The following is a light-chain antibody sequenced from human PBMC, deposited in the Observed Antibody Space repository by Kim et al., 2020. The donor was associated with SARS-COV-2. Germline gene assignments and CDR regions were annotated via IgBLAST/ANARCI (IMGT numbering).Light chain of an antibody. CDR3: CSYAGSPYV. Sequence: PGQSVTISCTGTSSDVGSYNYVSWYQQHPGKAPKLMIYDVSKRPSGVPDRFSGSKCGNTASLTISGLQAEDEADYYCCSYAGSPYVFGTGTKVTVL. V-gene: IGLV2-11*01. CDR1: SSDVGSYNY. CDR2: DVS. J-gene: IGLJ1*01.